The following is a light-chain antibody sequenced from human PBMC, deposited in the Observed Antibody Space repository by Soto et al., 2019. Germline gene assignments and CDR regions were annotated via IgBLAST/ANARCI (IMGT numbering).Light chain of an antibody. CDR1: QSVSSSY. J-gene: IGKJ1*01. CDR3: QQYGSPSWT. Sequence: EIVLTQSPGTLSLSLGERATLSCRASQSVSSSYLAWYQQKPGQAPRLLIYGASSRATGVPDRFSGSGSGTDFTLTISRLEPEDFAVYYCQQYGSPSWTFGQGTKVEIK. CDR2: GAS. V-gene: IGKV3-20*01.